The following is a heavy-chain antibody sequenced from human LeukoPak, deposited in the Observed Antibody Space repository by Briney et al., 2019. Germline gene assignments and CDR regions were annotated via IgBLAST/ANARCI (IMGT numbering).Heavy chain of an antibody. D-gene: IGHD3-22*01. CDR2: IYYSGST. CDR1: GGSISSGDYY. Sequence: SETLSLTCTVSGGSISSGDYYWSWIRQPPGKGLEWVGYIYYSGSTYYNPSLKSRVTISVDTSKNQFSLKLSSVTAADTAVYYCARTTFTMIVVNWGQGTLVTASS. CDR3: ARTTFTMIVVN. J-gene: IGHJ4*02. V-gene: IGHV4-30-4*02.